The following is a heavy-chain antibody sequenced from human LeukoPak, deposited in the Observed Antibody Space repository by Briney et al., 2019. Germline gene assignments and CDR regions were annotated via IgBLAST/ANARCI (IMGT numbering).Heavy chain of an antibody. Sequence: GGSLRLSCAASGFTFSNVWMSWVRQAPGKGLESVGRIRSKTDGGTTDYAAPVKGRFTISRDDSKNTVYLQMNSLKTEDTAVYYCESLVAAKAFDFWGQGTMVTVSS. CDR1: GFTFSNVW. D-gene: IGHD2-15*01. J-gene: IGHJ3*01. CDR3: ESLVAAKAFDF. CDR2: IRSKTDGGTT. V-gene: IGHV3-15*01.